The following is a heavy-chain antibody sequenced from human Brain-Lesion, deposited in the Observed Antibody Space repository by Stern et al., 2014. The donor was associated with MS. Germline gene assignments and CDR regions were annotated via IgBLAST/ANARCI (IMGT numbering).Heavy chain of an antibody. CDR3: TRQGPAPVDDFDY. J-gene: IGHJ4*02. CDR2: IRGKGNNYAT. V-gene: IGHV3-73*01. CDR1: GFIFSASG. Sequence: EVQLVDSGGGLVQPGGSLKLSCAASGFIFSASGIHWVRQASGKGLEWVGRIRGKGNNYATDYAASVKGRFTISRDDSRNTAYLQMSSLMTEDTAIYYCTRQGPAPVDDFDYWGQGTLVTVSS.